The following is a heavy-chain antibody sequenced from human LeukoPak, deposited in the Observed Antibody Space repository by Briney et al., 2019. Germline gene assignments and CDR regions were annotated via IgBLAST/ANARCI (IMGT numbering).Heavy chain of an antibody. CDR2: IIPIFGTA. CDR3: ARDIACSSTSCYDD. CDR1: GGTFSSYA. D-gene: IGHD2-2*01. Sequence: GASVKVSCKASGGTFSSYAISWVRQAPGQGLEWMGGIIPIFGTANYAQKFQGRVTITADKSTSTAYMELSGLRSEDTAVYYCARDIACSSTSCYDDWGQGTLVTVSS. J-gene: IGHJ4*02. V-gene: IGHV1-69*06.